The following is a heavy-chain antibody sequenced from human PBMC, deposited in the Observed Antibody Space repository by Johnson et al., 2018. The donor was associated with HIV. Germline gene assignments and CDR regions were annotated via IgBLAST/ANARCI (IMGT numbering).Heavy chain of an antibody. CDR3: ARVGANFDAFDI. Sequence: MLLVESGGGLVQPGGSLRLSCAASGFIVSNNYMNWVRQTPGKGLEWVSILHRDGTTYYADSVKGRFTISRDNAKNSLFLQMNSLRAEDTAVYYCARVGANFDAFDIWGQGTMVTVSS. CDR2: LHRDGTT. D-gene: IGHD4/OR15-4a*01. V-gene: IGHV3-66*01. J-gene: IGHJ3*02. CDR1: GFIVSNNY.